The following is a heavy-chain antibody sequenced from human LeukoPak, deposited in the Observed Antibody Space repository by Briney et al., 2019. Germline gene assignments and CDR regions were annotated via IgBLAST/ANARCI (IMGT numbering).Heavy chain of an antibody. CDR1: GGSISSYY. CDR3: ARVPRGASNWFDP. J-gene: IGHJ5*02. Sequence: SETLSLTCTVSGGSISSYYWSWIRQPPGKGLEWIGYIYYSGSTNYNPSLKSRVTISVDTSKNQFSLKLSSVTAADTAVYYCARVPRGASNWFDPWGQGTLVTVSS. V-gene: IGHV4-59*01. D-gene: IGHD3-10*01. CDR2: IYYSGST.